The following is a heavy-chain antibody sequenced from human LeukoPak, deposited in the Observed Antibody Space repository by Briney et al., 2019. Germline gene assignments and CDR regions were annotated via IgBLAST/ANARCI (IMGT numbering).Heavy chain of an antibody. CDR1: GGSISSYY. D-gene: IGHD3-10*01. Sequence: SETLSLTCTVSGGSISSYYWSWIRQPPGKGLEWIGYIYYSGSTNYNPSLKSRVTISVDTSKNQFSLKLSSVTAADTAVYYCARKFNYYGSGSYPDVWGKGTTVTASS. CDR2: IYYSGST. V-gene: IGHV4-59*01. J-gene: IGHJ6*04. CDR3: ARKFNYYGSGSYPDV.